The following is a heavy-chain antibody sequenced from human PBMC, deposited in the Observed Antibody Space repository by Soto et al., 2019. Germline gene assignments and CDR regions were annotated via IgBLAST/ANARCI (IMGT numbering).Heavy chain of an antibody. J-gene: IGHJ3*02. CDR2: IYYSGST. D-gene: IGHD3-16*01. V-gene: IGHV4-39*01. CDR3: ARVDTYDAFDI. CDR1: GGSISSSSYY. Sequence: XETLSLTCTVSGGSISSSSYYWGWIRQPPGKGLEWIGSIYYSGSTYYNPSLKSRVTISVDTSKNQFSLKLSSVTAADTAVYYCARVDTYDAFDIWGQGKMVTVSS.